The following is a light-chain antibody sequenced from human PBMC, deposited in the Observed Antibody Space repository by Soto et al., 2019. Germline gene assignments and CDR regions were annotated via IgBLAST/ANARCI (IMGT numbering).Light chain of an antibody. J-gene: IGLJ3*02. V-gene: IGLV2-14*03. CDR1: SSDVGAYYY. Sequence: QSALTQPASVSGPPGQSITISCTGTSSDVGAYYYVSWYQQHPGTAPKLLIYDVSNRPSGVSNRFSGSKSGNTASLTISGVQAEDEADYYCSSYTTSSTVVFGGGTKLTVL. CDR3: SSYTTSSTVV. CDR2: DVS.